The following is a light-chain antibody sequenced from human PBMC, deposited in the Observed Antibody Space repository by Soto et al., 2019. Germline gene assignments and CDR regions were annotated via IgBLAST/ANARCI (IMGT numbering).Light chain of an antibody. CDR2: DVS. V-gene: IGLV2-14*01. J-gene: IGLJ2*01. CDR3: SSYSSSSTLV. CDR1: SSDVGGYNY. Sequence: QSVLTQPDSVSGSPGQSITISCTGTSSDVGGYNYVSWYQQHPGKAPKLMIYDVSNRPSGVSDRFSGSKSGNTASLTISGLQAEGEADYYCSSYSSSSTLVFGGGTKLTVL.